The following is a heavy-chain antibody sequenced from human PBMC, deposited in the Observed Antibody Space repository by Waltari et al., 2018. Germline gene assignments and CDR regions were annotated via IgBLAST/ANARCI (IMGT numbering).Heavy chain of an antibody. CDR3: ATFGGNSNWFDP. CDR1: GGALRTYA. J-gene: IGHJ5*02. D-gene: IGHD1-7*01. Sequence: QVQLVQSGAEVKNPGSTLKVSCKTSGGALRTYAISWVRQAPGQGLEWMGIIPISGTADYSQKFQGRITITADESTSTAYMELSGLKSDDTAVYYCATFGGNSNWFDPWGQGTLVTVSS. CDR2: IIPISGTA. V-gene: IGHV1-69*01.